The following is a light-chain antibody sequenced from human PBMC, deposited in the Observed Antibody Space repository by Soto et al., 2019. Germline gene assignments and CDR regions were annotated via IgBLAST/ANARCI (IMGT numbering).Light chain of an antibody. CDR2: GAS. CDR1: QSVSRN. V-gene: IGKV3-15*01. Sequence: ETLMTQSPATLSVAPGDRATLSCRASQSVSRNLAWYQHKPGQAPRLLIYGASTRATGIPVRFSGSGSGTEFTLTISSLQSEDFAVYYCQQYNDWPPLTFGGGTKVDIK. CDR3: QQYNDWPPLT. J-gene: IGKJ4*01.